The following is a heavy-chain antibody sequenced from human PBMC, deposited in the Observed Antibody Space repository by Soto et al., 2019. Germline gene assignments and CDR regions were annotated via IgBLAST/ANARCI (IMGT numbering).Heavy chain of an antibody. CDR3: ARELRYFDWLSPPFDY. CDR1: VGTIRHYT. Sequence: FQGYVGTIRHYTISSGGQSPWQRLEWMGRIIPILGIANYAQKFQGRVTITADKSTSTAYMELSSLRSEDTAVYYCARELRYFDWLSPPFDYWGQGTLVTVSS. J-gene: IGHJ4*02. V-gene: IGHV1-69*02. D-gene: IGHD3-9*01. CDR2: IIPILGIA.